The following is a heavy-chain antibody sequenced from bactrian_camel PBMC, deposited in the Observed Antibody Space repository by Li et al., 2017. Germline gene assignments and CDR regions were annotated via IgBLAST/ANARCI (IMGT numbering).Heavy chain of an antibody. Sequence: VQLVESGGGSVQAGGSLNLSCVSSGLPYGESGLPYGEYCMGWFRQIPDRERKGVAGIESDGSTSYADSAKGRFTISQDSAKNTIYLQMSNLKPEDTAVYYCAAEVFPCRSYSDDAEHWGQGTQVTVSS. CDR3: AAEVFPCRSYSDDAEH. V-gene: IGHV3S53*01. D-gene: IGHD4*01. CDR2: IESDGST. CDR1: GLPYGESGLPYGEYC. J-gene: IGHJ4*01.